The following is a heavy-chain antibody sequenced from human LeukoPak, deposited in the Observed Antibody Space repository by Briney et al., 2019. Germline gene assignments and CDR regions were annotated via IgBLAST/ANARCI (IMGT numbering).Heavy chain of an antibody. V-gene: IGHV3-49*03. CDR2: IRSKAYGETI. CDR1: GFTFGDYV. J-gene: IGHJ4*02. Sequence: GGSLRLSCTVSGFTFGDYVMSWIRQAPGKGLEWVGIIRSKAYGETIHYAASVKGRSTISRDDSKSIAYLQMNSLTTEDTAVYYCARAVAGSFFDYWGQGTLVTVSS. D-gene: IGHD6-19*01. CDR3: ARAVAGSFFDY.